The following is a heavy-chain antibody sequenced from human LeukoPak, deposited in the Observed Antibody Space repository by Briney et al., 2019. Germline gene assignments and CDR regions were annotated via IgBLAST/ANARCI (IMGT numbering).Heavy chain of an antibody. CDR1: GFTFGTHA. D-gene: IGHD6-19*01. CDR2: MSGPGDTS. Sequence: PGGSLRPSCAASGFTFGTHAMTWVRQAPGKGLEWVSGMSGPGDTSYYADSVKGRFTISRDNSNNTLFLQMNSLRVEDTAVYYCAKLAGMRGWFVYYFDYWGQGTLVTVS. CDR3: AKLAGMRGWFVYYFDY. J-gene: IGHJ4*02. V-gene: IGHV3-23*01.